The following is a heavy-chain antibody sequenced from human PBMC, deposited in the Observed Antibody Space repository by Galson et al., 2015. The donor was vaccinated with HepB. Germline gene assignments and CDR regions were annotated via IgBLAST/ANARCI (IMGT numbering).Heavy chain of an antibody. CDR1: GDSVSSNSAA. J-gene: IGHJ6*02. CDR3: ARALSETTVVTAEGFYGMDV. Sequence: CAISGDSVSSNSAAWNWIRQSPSRGLEWLGRTYYRSKWYNDYAVSVKSRITINPDTSKNQFSLKLSSVTAADTAVYYCARALSETTVVTAEGFYGMDVWGQGTTVTVSS. V-gene: IGHV6-1*01. D-gene: IGHD4-23*01. CDR2: TYYRSKWYN.